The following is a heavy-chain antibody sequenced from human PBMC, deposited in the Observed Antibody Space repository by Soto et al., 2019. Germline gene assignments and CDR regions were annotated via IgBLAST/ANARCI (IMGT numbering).Heavy chain of an antibody. J-gene: IGHJ5*02. CDR3: AKDFFDTIFGVVTLYNWFDP. D-gene: IGHD3-3*01. V-gene: IGHV3-11*04. Sequence: GGSLRLSCAASGFSFSDYYMSWIRQAPGKGLEWVSYISFSDNSIYYADSVKGRFTISRDNAKSSLYLQMNSLRAEDTAVYYCAKDFFDTIFGVVTLYNWFDPWGQGTLVTVSS. CDR1: GFSFSDYY. CDR2: ISFSDNSI.